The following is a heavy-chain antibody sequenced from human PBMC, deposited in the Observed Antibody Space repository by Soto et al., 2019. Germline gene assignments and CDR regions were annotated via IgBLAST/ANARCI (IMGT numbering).Heavy chain of an antibody. J-gene: IGHJ6*02. CDR2: IIPIFGTA. D-gene: IGHD2-2*01. CDR1: GGTFSSYA. CDR3: ARDQGYCISTSCSKYGMDV. Sequence: QVQLVQSGAEVKKPGSSVKVSCKASGGTFSSYAISWVRQAPGQGLEWRGGIIPIFGTANYAQKFQGRVTITADEXXSXAXXELSSLRSEDTAVYYCARDQGYCISTSCSKYGMDVWGQGTTVTVSS. V-gene: IGHV1-69*12.